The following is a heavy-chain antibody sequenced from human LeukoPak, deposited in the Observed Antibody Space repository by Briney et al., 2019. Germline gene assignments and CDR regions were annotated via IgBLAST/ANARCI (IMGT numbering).Heavy chain of an antibody. CDR1: GFTFSNAW. Sequence: GGSLRLSCAASGFTFSNAWMSWVRQAPGKGLEWVGRIKSKTDGGTTDYAAPVKGRFTISRDDSKNTLYLQMNSLRAEDTAVYYCAKARGRQQLAPYYFDYWGQGTLVTVSS. CDR2: IKSKTDGGTT. CDR3: AKARGRQQLAPYYFDY. J-gene: IGHJ4*02. D-gene: IGHD6-13*01. V-gene: IGHV3-15*01.